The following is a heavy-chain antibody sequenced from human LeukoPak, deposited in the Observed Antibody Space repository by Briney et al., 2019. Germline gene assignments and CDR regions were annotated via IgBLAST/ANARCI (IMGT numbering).Heavy chain of an antibody. CDR1: GGSISSGGYS. V-gene: IGHV4-30-2*01. CDR3: ASKGSGSYYKRDNWFDP. CDR2: IYHSGST. Sequence: PSQTLSLTCAVSGGSISSGGYSWSWIRQPPGKGLEWIGYIYHSGSTYYNPSLKSRVTISVDRSKNQFSLKLSSVTAADTAVYYCASKGSGSYYKRDNWFDPWGQGTLVTVSS. J-gene: IGHJ5*02. D-gene: IGHD3-10*01.